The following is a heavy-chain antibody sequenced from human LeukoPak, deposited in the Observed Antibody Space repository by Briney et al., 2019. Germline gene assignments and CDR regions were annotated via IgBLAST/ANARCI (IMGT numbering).Heavy chain of an antibody. D-gene: IGHD3-10*01. CDR2: INTNTGNP. V-gene: IGHV7-4-1*02. Sequence: ASVKVSCKASGYTFTNYAMNWVREAPGQGLEWMGWINTNTGNPTYAQGFTGRFVFSLDTSVSTTYLQISSLKTEDTAVYYCARGNYYVDYWGQGTLVTVSS. CDR3: ARGNYYVDY. CDR1: GYTFTNYA. J-gene: IGHJ4*02.